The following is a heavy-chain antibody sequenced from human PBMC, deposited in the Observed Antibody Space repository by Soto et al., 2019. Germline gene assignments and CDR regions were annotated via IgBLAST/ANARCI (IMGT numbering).Heavy chain of an antibody. D-gene: IGHD3-22*01. CDR1: GGTFSSYA. J-gene: IGHJ4*02. CDR3: ARGFNYYDSSGYYGVWSYFDY. Sequence: QVQLVQSGAEVKKPGSSVKVSCKASGGTFSSYAISWVRQAPGQGLEWMGGIIPIFGTANYAQKFQGRVTITADESTSTAYMELSSLRSEDTAVYYCARGFNYYDSSGYYGVWSYFDYWGQGTLVTVSS. CDR2: IIPIFGTA. V-gene: IGHV1-69*01.